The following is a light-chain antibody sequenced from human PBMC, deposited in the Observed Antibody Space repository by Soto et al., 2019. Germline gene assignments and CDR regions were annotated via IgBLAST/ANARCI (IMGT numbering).Light chain of an antibody. Sequence: DIVMTQSALSLPVTPGEPASISCRSSQSLLHSNGYNYLDWYLQKKGQSPQLXIYLGSNRASGVPDRFSGSGSGTDFNLSISTVEPGDVGVYYCMQALQAPITFGQGTRLEIK. CDR2: LGS. V-gene: IGKV2-28*01. CDR1: QSLLHSNGYNY. CDR3: MQALQAPIT. J-gene: IGKJ5*01.